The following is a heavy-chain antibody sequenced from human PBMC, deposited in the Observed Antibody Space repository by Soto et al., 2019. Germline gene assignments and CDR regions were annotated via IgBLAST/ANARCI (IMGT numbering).Heavy chain of an antibody. J-gene: IGHJ6*03. Sequence: GASVKVSCKASGYTFTSYAMHWVRQAPGQRLEWMGWINAGNGNTKYSQKFQGRVTITRDTSASTAYMELSSLRSEDTAVYYCARDQGYYYGSGSYYNPVPYYYYYMDVWGKGTTVTVSS. CDR2: INAGNGNT. CDR3: ARDQGYYYGSGSYYNPVPYYYYYMDV. D-gene: IGHD3-10*01. V-gene: IGHV1-3*01. CDR1: GYTFTSYA.